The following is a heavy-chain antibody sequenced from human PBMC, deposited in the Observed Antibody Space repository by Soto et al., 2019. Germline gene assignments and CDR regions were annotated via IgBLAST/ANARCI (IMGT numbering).Heavy chain of an antibody. Sequence: SLQVCCKASGGTFSSYAISWVRQAPGQGLEWMGGIIPIFGTANYAQKFQGRVTITADESTSTAYMELSSLRSEDTAVYYCARDPRGGMGWYVDSYYGMDVWGQGTTVTV. J-gene: IGHJ6*02. CDR1: GGTFSSYA. D-gene: IGHD6-19*01. V-gene: IGHV1-69*13. CDR3: ARDPRGGMGWYVDSYYGMDV. CDR2: IIPIFGTA.